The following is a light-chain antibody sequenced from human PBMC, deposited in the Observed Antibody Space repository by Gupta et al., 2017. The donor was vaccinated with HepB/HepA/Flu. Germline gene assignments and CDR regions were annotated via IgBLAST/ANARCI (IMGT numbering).Light chain of an antibody. Sequence: EIVLTQSPGTLSLSPGERATLSCRASQSANSDYLAWYQQKPGQAPRLLIYAASSRATGIPDRFSGSGSGTDFTLTISRLEPVDFAVYYCQQYAGSPLTFGQGTRLEMK. CDR3: QQYAGSPLT. CDR2: AAS. CDR1: QSANSDY. V-gene: IGKV3-20*01. J-gene: IGKJ5*01.